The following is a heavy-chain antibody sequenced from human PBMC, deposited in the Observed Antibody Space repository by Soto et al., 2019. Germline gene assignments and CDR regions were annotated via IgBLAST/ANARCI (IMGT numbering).Heavy chain of an antibody. CDR2: IIPIFGTA. Sequence: ASVKVSCKASGGTFSSYAISWVRQAPGQGLEWTGGIIPIFGTANYAQKFQGRVTITADESTSTAYMELSSLRSEDTAVYYCARDLRRDGYNYGYWGQGTLVTVSS. J-gene: IGHJ4*02. CDR1: GGTFSSYA. D-gene: IGHD5-12*01. CDR3: ARDLRRDGYNYGY. V-gene: IGHV1-69*13.